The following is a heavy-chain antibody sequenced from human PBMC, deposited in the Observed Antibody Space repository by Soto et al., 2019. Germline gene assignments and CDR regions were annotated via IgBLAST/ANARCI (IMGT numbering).Heavy chain of an antibody. CDR2: IYHSGTT. CDR1: GDSISSGYH. V-gene: IGHV4-38-2*01. Sequence: PSETLSLTCVVSGDSISSGYHWAWIRQPPGKGPEWVASIYHSGTTYYNPSLTSRVTISVDTSKNQFSLKLTSVTAADSAVYYCARTGSVGFDYWGQGTLVTVSS. J-gene: IGHJ4*02. CDR3: ARTGSVGFDY. D-gene: IGHD2-15*01.